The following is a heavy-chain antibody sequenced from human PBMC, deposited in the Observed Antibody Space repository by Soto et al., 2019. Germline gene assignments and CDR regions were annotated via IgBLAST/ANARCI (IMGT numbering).Heavy chain of an antibody. CDR3: TTEYYYDSSGYYY. V-gene: IGHV3-15*07. Sequence: PGGSLRLACAASGFTFSNGWMNWVRQAPGKGLEWVGRIKSKTDGGTTDYAAPVKGRFTISRDDSKNTLYLQMNSLKTEDTAVYYCTTEYYYDSSGYYYWGQGTLVTVSS. CDR1: GFTFSNGW. J-gene: IGHJ4*02. D-gene: IGHD3-22*01. CDR2: IKSKTDGGTT.